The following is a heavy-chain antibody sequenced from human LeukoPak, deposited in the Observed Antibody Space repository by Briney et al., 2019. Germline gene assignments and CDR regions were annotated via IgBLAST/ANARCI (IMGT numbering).Heavy chain of an antibody. D-gene: IGHD2-15*01. CDR1: GFTFSSYI. V-gene: IGHV3-48*01. J-gene: IGHJ4*02. CDR3: ARGRGSCSGGTCYVDF. CDR2: ISNSGSTI. Sequence: GGSLRLSCAASGFTFSSYIVNWVRQAPGKGLEWLSYISNSGSTIYYADSVKGRFSISRDNAKNSLWLQMSSLRAEDTAVYYCARGRGSCSGGTCYVDFWGQGTLVTVSS.